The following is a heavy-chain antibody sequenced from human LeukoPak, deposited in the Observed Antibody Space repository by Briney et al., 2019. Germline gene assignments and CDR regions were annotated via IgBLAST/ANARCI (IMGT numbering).Heavy chain of an antibody. CDR1: GFTFSSYA. V-gene: IGHV3-23*01. CDR3: AKLYCSGGTCYWPDY. J-gene: IGHJ4*02. D-gene: IGHD2-15*01. Sequence: PGGSLRLSCAASGFTFSSYAMSWVRQAPGKGLEWVSTISDRGGSTYYADSVKGRLTISRDNSKDTLYLQMNSLRAEDTALYYCAKLYCSGGTCYWPDYWGQGTLVTVSS. CDR2: ISDRGGST.